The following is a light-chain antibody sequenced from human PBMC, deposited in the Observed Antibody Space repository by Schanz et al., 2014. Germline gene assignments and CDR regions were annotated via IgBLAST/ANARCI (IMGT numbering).Light chain of an antibody. CDR1: QSISSY. V-gene: IGKV1-39*01. J-gene: IGKJ5*01. Sequence: DIQMTQSPSSLSASVGDRVTLTCRASQSISSYLNWYQHKPGKAPNLLIYGASSLQSGVPSRFSGSGSGTDFTLTISGLQPDDFATYFCQQSYGTPITFGQGTRLEIK. CDR3: QQSYGTPIT. CDR2: GAS.